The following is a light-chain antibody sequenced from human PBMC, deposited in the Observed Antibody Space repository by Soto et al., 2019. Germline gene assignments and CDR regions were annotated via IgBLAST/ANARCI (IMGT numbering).Light chain of an antibody. Sequence: DIVMTQSPLSLPVTPGEPASISCRSSQSLLHSNGYNYLDWYLQKPGQSPQLLICLGSNRASGVPDRFSGSGSGTDFTLKSSRVEAEDVGVYYCMQTLQTPLTFGPGTKVDIK. CDR2: LGS. CDR3: MQTLQTPLT. CDR1: QSLLHSNGYNY. J-gene: IGKJ3*01. V-gene: IGKV2-28*01.